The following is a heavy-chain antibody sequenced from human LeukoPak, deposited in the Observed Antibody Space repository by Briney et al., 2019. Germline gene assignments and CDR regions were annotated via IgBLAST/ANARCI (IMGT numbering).Heavy chain of an antibody. CDR2: IYTSGST. CDR1: GGYISSGSYY. J-gene: IGHJ4*02. Sequence: SQTLSLTCTVSGGYISSGSYYWSWIRQPAGKGLEWIGLIYTSGSTNYNPSLKSRVTISVDTSKNQFSLKLSSVTAADTAVYYCARVGVAFFFDYWGQGTLVTVSS. CDR3: ARVGVAFFFDY. D-gene: IGHD3-3*01. V-gene: IGHV4-61*02.